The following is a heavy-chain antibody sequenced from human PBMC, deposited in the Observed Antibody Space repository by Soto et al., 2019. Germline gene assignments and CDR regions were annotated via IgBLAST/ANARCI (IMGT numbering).Heavy chain of an antibody. Sequence: QVHLVESGGGVVQPGRSLRLSCAASGFPFSAYGMHWVRQAPGKGLEWLAMIYYDGNNKYYAASVEGRFTISRDNSKNTLYRQLNSLRVEDTAVYSCARVGGTVTSDYWGQGTLVIVSS. CDR2: IYYDGNNK. D-gene: IGHD4-17*01. J-gene: IGHJ4*02. CDR1: GFPFSAYG. V-gene: IGHV3-33*01. CDR3: ARVGGTVTSDY.